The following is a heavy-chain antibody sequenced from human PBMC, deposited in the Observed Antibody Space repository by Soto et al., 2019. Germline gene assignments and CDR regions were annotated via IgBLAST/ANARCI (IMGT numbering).Heavy chain of an antibody. V-gene: IGHV4-59*01. CDR1: GDSISNYH. CDR3: ARGYYYYPN. D-gene: IGHD3-22*01. Sequence: SETLSLTCTVSGDSISNYHWSWIRQPPGKGLEWIGYGYYSGSTNYNPSLKSRVTISVDTSKNQFSLKLSSVTAADTAVYYCARGYYYYPNWGQGTLVTVSS. CDR2: GYYSGST. J-gene: IGHJ4*02.